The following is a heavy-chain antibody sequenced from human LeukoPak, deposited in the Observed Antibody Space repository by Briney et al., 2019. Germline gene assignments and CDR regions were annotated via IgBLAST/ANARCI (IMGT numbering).Heavy chain of an antibody. J-gene: IGHJ4*02. CDR1: GGTLRNYA. Sequence: GGSLRLSCAASGGTLRNYAMTWISQAPGKGLQWVSVISGDGESTYYADSVRGRFTISRDNSKNTMYLQMNNLRAEDTAIYYCVKDRDCSSTGCYVFANWGQGTLVTVSS. V-gene: IGHV3-23*01. D-gene: IGHD2-2*01. CDR3: VKDRDCSSTGCYVFAN. CDR2: ISGDGEST.